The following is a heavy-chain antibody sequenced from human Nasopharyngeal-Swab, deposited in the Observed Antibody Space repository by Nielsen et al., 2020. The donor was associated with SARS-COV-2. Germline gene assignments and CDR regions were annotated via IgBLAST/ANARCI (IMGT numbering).Heavy chain of an antibody. J-gene: IGHJ3*02. D-gene: IGHD1-26*01. Sequence: GGSLRLSCRTSGFTFGDYAMSWFRQAPGKGMEWVGFIRSNTYGGAPEYAASVKGRFTISRDGAESIAYLQMNSLETEDTGVYYCARSVGSFYGQGAFDIWGQGTMVTVSS. CDR2: IRSNTYGGAP. V-gene: IGHV3-49*01. CDR1: GFTFGDYA. CDR3: ARSVGSFYGQGAFDI.